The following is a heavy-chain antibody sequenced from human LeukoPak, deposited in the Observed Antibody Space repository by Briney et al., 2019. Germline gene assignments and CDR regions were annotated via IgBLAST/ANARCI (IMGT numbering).Heavy chain of an antibody. CDR2: ISGSGGST. CDR1: GFTFSSYA. CDR3: AKATYYDSSGYYRLYYYYGMDL. D-gene: IGHD3-22*01. J-gene: IGHJ6*02. V-gene: IGHV3-23*01. Sequence: GGSVRLSCAASGFTFSSYAMSWVRQAPGKGLEWVSAISGSGGSTYYADSVKGRFTISRDNSKNTLYLQMNSLRAEDTAVYYCAKATYYDSSGYYRLYYYYGMDLWGQGTGVTVSS.